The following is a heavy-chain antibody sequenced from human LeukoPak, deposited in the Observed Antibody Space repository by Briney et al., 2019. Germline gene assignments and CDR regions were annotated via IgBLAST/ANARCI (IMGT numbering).Heavy chain of an antibody. Sequence: GRSLRLSCAASGFTFSTYSMHWVRQAPGKGLEWVAVIWYDGSNKYYADSVKGRFTISRDNSKNTLYLQMNSLRAEDTAIYYCARAQVYYYSSGPENYFDYWGQGTLVTVSS. CDR3: ARAQVYYYSSGPENYFDY. CDR1: GFTFSTYS. D-gene: IGHD3-22*01. CDR2: IWYDGSNK. J-gene: IGHJ4*02. V-gene: IGHV3-33*01.